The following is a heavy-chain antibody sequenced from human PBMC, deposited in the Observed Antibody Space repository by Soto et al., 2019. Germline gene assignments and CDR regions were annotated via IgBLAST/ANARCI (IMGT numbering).Heavy chain of an antibody. CDR2: ITRDGYNK. J-gene: IGHJ4*02. V-gene: IGHV3-30*04. CDR3: TKSSGGSSSVGMDY. D-gene: IGHD6-6*01. Sequence: QVQLVESGGGVAQPGRSLRLSCAVSGFIFKNYALNWVRQAPGKGLEWVASITRDGYNKYYADSVKGRFTISRDNSKNTLSLQMTALRVEDSSVYYCTKSSGGSSSVGMDYWGPGTLVTVSS. CDR1: GFIFKNYA.